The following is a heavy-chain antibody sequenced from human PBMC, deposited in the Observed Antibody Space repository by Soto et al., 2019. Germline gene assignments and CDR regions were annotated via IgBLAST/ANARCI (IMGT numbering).Heavy chain of an antibody. J-gene: IGHJ4*02. CDR2: ISSSSSYI. V-gene: IGHV3-21*01. Sequence: GGSLRLSCAASGFTFSSYSMNWVRQAPGKGLEWVSSISSSSSYIYYADSVKGRFTISRDNAKNSLYLQMNSLRAEDTAVYYCARVLGEFPQRLDYWGQGTLVTVSS. CDR3: ARVLGEFPQRLDY. D-gene: IGHD3-16*01. CDR1: GFTFSSYS.